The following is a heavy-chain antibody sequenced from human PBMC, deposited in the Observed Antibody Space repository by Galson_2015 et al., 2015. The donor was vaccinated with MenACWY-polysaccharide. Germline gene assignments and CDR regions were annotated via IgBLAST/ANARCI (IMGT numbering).Heavy chain of an antibody. CDR2: MNPNSGNI. V-gene: IGHV1-8*01. CDR1: GYTFTSYE. D-gene: IGHD5-18*01. J-gene: IGHJ4*02. CDR3: ARAGYKASDY. Sequence: SVKVSCKASGYTFTSYEINWVRQAPGQGLEWMGWMNPNSGNIGYAQKFLGKLTMTRDTSIGTAYMELNDLRPEHTAVYYCARAGYKASDYWGQGTLVTVPS.